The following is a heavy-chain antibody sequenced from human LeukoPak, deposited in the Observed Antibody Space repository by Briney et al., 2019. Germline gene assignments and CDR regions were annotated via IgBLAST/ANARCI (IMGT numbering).Heavy chain of an antibody. V-gene: IGHV3-21*01. CDR1: GFTFSSYS. CDR2: ISSSSSYI. CDR3: ARVGYCSGGSCYEFADDY. D-gene: IGHD2-15*01. J-gene: IGHJ4*02. Sequence: GGSLRLSCAASGFTFSSYSMNWVRQAPGRGLEWVSSISSSSSYIYYADSVKGRFTISRDNAKNSLYLQMNSLRAEDTAVYYCARVGYCSGGSCYEFADDYWGQGTLVTVSS.